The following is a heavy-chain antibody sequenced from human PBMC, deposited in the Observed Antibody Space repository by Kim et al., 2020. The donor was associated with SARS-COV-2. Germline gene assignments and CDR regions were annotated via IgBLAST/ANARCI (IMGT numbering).Heavy chain of an antibody. CDR2: INHSGST. Sequence: SETLSLTCAVYGGSFSGYYWSWIRQPPGKGLEWIGEINHSGSTNYNPSLKSRVTISVDTSKNQFSLKLSSVTAADTAVYYCARLTYYYDSSGLNYFDYWGQGTLVTVSS. CDR3: ARLTYYYDSSGLNYFDY. V-gene: IGHV4-34*01. J-gene: IGHJ4*02. D-gene: IGHD3-22*01. CDR1: GGSFSGYY.